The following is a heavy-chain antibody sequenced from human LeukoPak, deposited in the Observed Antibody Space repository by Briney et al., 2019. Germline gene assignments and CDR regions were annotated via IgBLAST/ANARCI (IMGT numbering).Heavy chain of an antibody. CDR3: GRINYNGDY. V-gene: IGHV3-74*03. CDR1: GFPFSRYW. Sequence: GGSLRLSCAASGFPFSRYWVHWVRQPPGKGLMWLSRTNEDGSYAEFADSVKGRFTISRDNAKNTVYLQMNSLRTEDTAVYFCGRINYNGDYWGRGTLVTVSS. D-gene: IGHD3-10*01. CDR2: TNEDGSYA. J-gene: IGHJ4*02.